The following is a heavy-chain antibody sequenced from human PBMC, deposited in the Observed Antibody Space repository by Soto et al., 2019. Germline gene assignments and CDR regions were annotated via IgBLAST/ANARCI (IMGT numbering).Heavy chain of an antibody. CDR3: ARFGWSGLDY. V-gene: IGHV4-34*01. Sequence: SETLSLTCAVYGGSFSGYYWSWIRQPPGKGLEWIGEINHSGSTNYNPSLKSRVTISVDTSKNQFSLKLSSVTAADTAVYYCARFGWSGLDYWGQGTLVTVSS. CDR2: INHSGST. J-gene: IGHJ4*02. D-gene: IGHD3-3*01. CDR1: GGSFSGYY.